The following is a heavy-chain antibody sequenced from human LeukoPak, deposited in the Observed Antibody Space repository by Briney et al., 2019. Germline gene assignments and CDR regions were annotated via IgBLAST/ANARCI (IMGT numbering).Heavy chain of an antibody. Sequence: AGSLRLSCTASRFLFSHFGMHWVRQAPGKGLEWVAVVFSDGSNQYYADSVKGRFTVSRDNSQNMVYLQMNSLRPDDTALYYCAKDAERGFDYSNSLEKWGQGTLVTVSS. V-gene: IGHV3-33*06. J-gene: IGHJ4*02. CDR3: AKDAERGFDYSNSLEK. CDR1: RFLFSHFG. CDR2: VFSDGSNQ. D-gene: IGHD4-11*01.